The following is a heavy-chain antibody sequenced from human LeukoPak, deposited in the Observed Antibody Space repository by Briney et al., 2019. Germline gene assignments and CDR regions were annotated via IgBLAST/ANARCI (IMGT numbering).Heavy chain of an antibody. J-gene: IGHJ3*02. CDR1: GYRFTSYW. D-gene: IGHD3-22*01. V-gene: IGHV5-51*01. CDR2: IYPGDSDT. Sequence: GESLQISCQGSGYRFTSYWIGWVRQMPGKGLEWMGIIYPGDSDTRYSPSFQGQVTISADKSISTAYLQWSSLKASDTAMYYCASLYYYDSSGPPDAFDIWGQGTMVTVSS. CDR3: ASLYYYDSSGPPDAFDI.